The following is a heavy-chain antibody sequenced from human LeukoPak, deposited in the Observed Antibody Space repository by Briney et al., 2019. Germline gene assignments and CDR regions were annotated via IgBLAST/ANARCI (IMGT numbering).Heavy chain of an antibody. D-gene: IGHD5-12*01. V-gene: IGHV3-11*04. CDR1: GFTFSDYY. Sequence: GSLRLSSAPSGFTFSDYYMSWVPEAPGTGLEWVSYISGSVRTIYSTDSLTGRVTISRDKTQNSPCLHINSPRSQEPAPSCSARGGATYDYWGQGTLVSVS. CDR2: ISGSVRTI. J-gene: IGHJ4*02. CDR3: ARGGATYDY.